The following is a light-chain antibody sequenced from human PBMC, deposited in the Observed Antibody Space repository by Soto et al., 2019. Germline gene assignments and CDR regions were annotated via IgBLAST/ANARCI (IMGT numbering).Light chain of an antibody. V-gene: IGKV1-39*01. Sequence: DIQMTQSPSSLSASVGDRVTITCRASQSIGNYLHWYQHIPGKAPKLLIYDTSILHIGVPSRFSGSGSGTHFTLTISSLRPEDIATYYCQQSFTTANSFGLGTKLEI. CDR1: QSIGNY. CDR2: DTS. CDR3: QQSFTTANS. J-gene: IGKJ2*01.